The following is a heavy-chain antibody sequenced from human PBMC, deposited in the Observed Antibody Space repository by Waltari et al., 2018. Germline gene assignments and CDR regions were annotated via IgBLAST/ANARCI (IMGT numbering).Heavy chain of an antibody. CDR2: INHSGST. D-gene: IGHD3-22*01. V-gene: IGHV4-34*01. J-gene: IGHJ4*02. CDR1: GGSFSGYY. CDR3: ARGLNYYDSSGYYYFDY. Sequence: QVQLQQWGAGLLKPSETLSLTCAVYGGSFSGYYWSWIRQPPGKGLEWIGEINHSGSTNYNPSLKSRVTISVDTSKNQFSLKLSSVTAADTAVYYCARGLNYYDSSGYYYFDYWGQGTLVTVSS.